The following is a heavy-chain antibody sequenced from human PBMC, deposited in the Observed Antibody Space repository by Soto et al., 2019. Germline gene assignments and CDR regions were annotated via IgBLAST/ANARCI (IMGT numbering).Heavy chain of an antibody. J-gene: IGHJ4*02. D-gene: IGHD2-21*01. Sequence: PGGSLRLSCAASGFTFSSYAMHWVRQAPGKGLEWVAVISYDGSNKYYADSVKGRFTISRDNSKNTLYLQMNSLRAEDTAVYYCARDFVIEVYFDYWGQGTLVTVSS. CDR2: ISYDGSNK. V-gene: IGHV3-30-3*01. CDR1: GFTFSSYA. CDR3: ARDFVIEVYFDY.